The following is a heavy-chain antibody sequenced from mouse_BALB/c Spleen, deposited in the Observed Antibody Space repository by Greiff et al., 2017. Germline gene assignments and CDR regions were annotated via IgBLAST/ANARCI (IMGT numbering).Heavy chain of an antibody. CDR1: GYTFTDYN. J-gene: IGHJ4*01. CDR2: IYPYNGGT. D-gene: IGHD2-3*01. V-gene: IGHV1S29*02. CDR3: GGDGYYDYYAMDY. Sequence: EVQLQQSGPELVKPGASVKISCKASGYTFTDYNMHWVKQSHGKSLEWIGYIYPYNGGTGYNQKFKSKATLTVDNSSSTAYMELRSLTSEDSAVYYCGGDGYYDYYAMDYWGQGTSVTVSS.